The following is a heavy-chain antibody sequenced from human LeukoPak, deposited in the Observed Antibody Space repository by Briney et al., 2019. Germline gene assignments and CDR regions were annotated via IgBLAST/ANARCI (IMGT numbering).Heavy chain of an antibody. CDR2: IYYSGST. V-gene: IGHV4-39*01. CDR1: GGSISSSRGY. J-gene: IGHJ5*02. D-gene: IGHD4-17*01. Sequence: TSETLSLTCTVSGGSISSSRGYWAWIRQPPGKGLEWIANIYYSGSTYYSPSLKSRVTISVDTSKNQFSLKLSSVTAADTAVYYCASDYERRFDPWGQGTLVTVSS. CDR3: ASDYERRFDP.